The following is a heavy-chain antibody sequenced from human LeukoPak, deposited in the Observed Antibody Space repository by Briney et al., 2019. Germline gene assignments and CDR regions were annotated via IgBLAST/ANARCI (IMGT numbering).Heavy chain of an antibody. CDR2: IYDSGST. CDR3: ARHGGGWSFDY. D-gene: IGHD6-19*01. CDR1: GASISSYY. Sequence: PSETLSLTCTVSGASISSYYWSWIRHPPGKGLEWIAYIYDSGSTNYNPSLKSRVTTSVDTSKNQFSLMLSSVTAADTAVYFCARHGGGWSFDYWGQGTLVTVSS. V-gene: IGHV4-59*08. J-gene: IGHJ4*02.